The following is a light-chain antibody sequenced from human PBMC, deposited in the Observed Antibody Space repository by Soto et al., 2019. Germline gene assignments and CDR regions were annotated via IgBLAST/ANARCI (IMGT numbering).Light chain of an antibody. Sequence: EIVLTQSPATLSLSPGERATLSCRASQSVSSYLAWYQQKPGQAPRLLIYDASSRATGLPARFSGSGSGTDFTLTISSLEPEDFAVYYCQQRSNWPPSFGQGTKLDIK. V-gene: IGKV3-11*01. CDR1: QSVSSY. CDR3: QQRSNWPPS. CDR2: DAS. J-gene: IGKJ2*01.